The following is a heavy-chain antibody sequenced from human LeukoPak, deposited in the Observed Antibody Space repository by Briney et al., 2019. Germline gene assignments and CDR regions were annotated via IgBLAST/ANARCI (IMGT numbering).Heavy chain of an antibody. CDR3: ARGDWLLDY. CDR1: GVIVRSNY. CDR2: LYHGGST. V-gene: IGHV3-66*01. J-gene: IGHJ4*02. D-gene: IGHD2-15*01. Sequence: GGSLRLSCVGSGVIVRSNYMTWVRQAPGKGLEWVSILYHGGSTYYADSVKGRFSISRDTSKNTLYLQMNSLRVEDTAVYYCARGDWLLDYWGQGTLVTVSS.